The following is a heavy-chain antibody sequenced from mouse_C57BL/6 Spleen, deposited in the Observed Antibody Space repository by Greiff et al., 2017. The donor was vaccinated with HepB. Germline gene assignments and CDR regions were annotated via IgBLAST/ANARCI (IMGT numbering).Heavy chain of an antibody. CDR1: GYTFTDYY. CDR3: ARRGSERYYFDY. CDR2: INPNNGGT. Sequence: EVQLQQSGPELVKPGASVKISCKASGYTFTDYYMNWVKQSHGKSLEWIGDINPNNGGTSYNQKFKGKATLTVDKSSSTAYMELRSLTSEDSAVYYCARRGSERYYFDYWGQGTTLTVSS. J-gene: IGHJ2*01. V-gene: IGHV1-26*01.